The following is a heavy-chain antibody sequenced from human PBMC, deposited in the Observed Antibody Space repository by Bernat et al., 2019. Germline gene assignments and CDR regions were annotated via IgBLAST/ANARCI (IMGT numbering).Heavy chain of an antibody. V-gene: IGHV4-39*01. CDR1: GGSISSSSYY. CDR3: GRGPATARIFDY. Sequence: QLQLQESGPGLVKPSETLSLTCTVSGGSISSSSYYWGWIRQPPGKGLEWIGSIYYSGSTYYNPSLKSRVTISVDTSKTQLSLKLSTVTAADTAVYYCGRGPATARIFDYWGQGTLVTVSS. D-gene: IGHD2-21*02. CDR2: IYYSGST. J-gene: IGHJ4*02.